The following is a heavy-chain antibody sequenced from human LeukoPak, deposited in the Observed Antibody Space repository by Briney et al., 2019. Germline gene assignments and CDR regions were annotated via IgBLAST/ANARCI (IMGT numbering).Heavy chain of an antibody. Sequence: PGGSLRLSCAASGFTFDDYAMHWVRQAPGKGLEWVSGISWNSGSIGYADSVKGRFTISRDNAKNSLYLQMNSLRAEDTALYYCAKVISSWNNYWGQGTLVTVSS. J-gene: IGHJ4*02. D-gene: IGHD6-13*01. V-gene: IGHV3-9*01. CDR1: GFTFDDYA. CDR3: AKVISSWNNY. CDR2: ISWNSGSI.